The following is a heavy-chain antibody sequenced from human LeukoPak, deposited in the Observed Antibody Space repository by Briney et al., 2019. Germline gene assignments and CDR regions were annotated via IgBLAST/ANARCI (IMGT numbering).Heavy chain of an antibody. Sequence: GGSLRLSCAASGFTFDDYAMHWVRQAPGKGLEWVSGISWNSGSIGYADSVKGRFTISRDNAKNSLYLQMNSLRAEDMALYYCAKFSYYWENSGYFDYWGQGTLVTVSS. CDR2: ISWNSGSI. D-gene: IGHD3-10*01. CDR1: GFTFDDYA. CDR3: AKFSYYWENSGYFDY. J-gene: IGHJ4*02. V-gene: IGHV3-9*03.